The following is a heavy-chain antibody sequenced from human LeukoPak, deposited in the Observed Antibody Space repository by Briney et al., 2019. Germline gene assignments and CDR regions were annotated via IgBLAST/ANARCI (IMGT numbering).Heavy chain of an antibody. CDR3: ARDRRDNRGWYAY. Sequence: QAGGSLRLSCAASGFTVSSNYMSWVRQAPGKGLEWVSVIYNGDNTYYADSVKGRFTISRDNSKNALYLQMNSLRADDTAVYYCARDRRDNRGWYAYWGQGTLVTVSS. CDR1: GFTVSSNY. J-gene: IGHJ4*02. D-gene: IGHD6-19*01. CDR2: IYNGDNT. V-gene: IGHV3-53*01.